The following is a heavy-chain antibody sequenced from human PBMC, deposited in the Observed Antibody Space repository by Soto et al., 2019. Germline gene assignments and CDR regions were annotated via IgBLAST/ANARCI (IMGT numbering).Heavy chain of an antibody. Sequence: GGSLRLSCAASGFIFSDHYMDWVRQAPGKGLEWVARSRNRASRYSTQYAASVMDRFTVSRDEAMNSLYLQMNSLTTDDTAVYYCVRGFNSFDVWGHGTMVTV. CDR2: SRNRASRYST. J-gene: IGHJ3*01. CDR3: VRGFNSFDV. V-gene: IGHV3-72*01. CDR1: GFIFSDHY.